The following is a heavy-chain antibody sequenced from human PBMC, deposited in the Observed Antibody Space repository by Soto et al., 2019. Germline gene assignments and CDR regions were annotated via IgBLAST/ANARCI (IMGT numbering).Heavy chain of an antibody. CDR1: GGSISNYY. Sequence: QVQLQESGPGLVKPSETLSLTCTVSGGSISNYYWSWIRQPPGKGLEWIGYFYYTGITNYNPSLKSRIPMSVDTTKNSCSLKLITATVADTLVYWCARHVVESLSFGERVHHFAYRGHGTLVTVSS. CDR3: ARHVVESLSFGERVHHFAY. V-gene: IGHV4-59*08. CDR2: FYYTGIT. J-gene: IGHJ4*01. D-gene: IGHD3-10*01.